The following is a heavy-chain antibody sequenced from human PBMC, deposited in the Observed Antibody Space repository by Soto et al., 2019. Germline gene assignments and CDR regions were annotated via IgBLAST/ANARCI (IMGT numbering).Heavy chain of an antibody. J-gene: IGHJ4*02. CDR1: GFTFSSYA. V-gene: IGHV3-30-3*01. CDR3: ARDTRDYLCDY. D-gene: IGHD4-17*01. CDR2: ISYDGSNK. Sequence: QVQLVESGGGVVQPGRSLRLSCAASGFTFSSYAMHWVRQAPGKGLEWVAVISYDGSNKYYADSVKGRFTISRDNSKNTLYLQMNSLRAEDTAVYYCARDTRDYLCDYWGQGTLVTVSS.